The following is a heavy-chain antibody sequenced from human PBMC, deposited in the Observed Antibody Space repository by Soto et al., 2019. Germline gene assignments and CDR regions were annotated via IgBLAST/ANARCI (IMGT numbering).Heavy chain of an antibody. V-gene: IGHV1-18*01. CDR2: VSGYNGER. D-gene: IGHD6-6*01. CDR1: GYTFTNYG. J-gene: IGHJ4*01. CDR3: SRGTSIPASGDY. Sequence: QVQLVQSGAEVKKPGASVKVSCKASGYTFTNYGINWVRQAPGPGLEWLGWVSGYNGERRYTQRVQARVIMTTDTPTTTAYMELRSLRADDTAVYYCSRGTSIPASGDYWGQGTLVTVSS.